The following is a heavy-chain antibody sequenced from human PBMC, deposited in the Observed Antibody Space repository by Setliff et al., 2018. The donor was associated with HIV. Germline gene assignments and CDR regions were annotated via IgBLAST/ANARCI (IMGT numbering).Heavy chain of an antibody. CDR1: GFTFSSYW. CDR3: SARYSYGPQFDY. Sequence: PGGSLRLSCAASGFTFSSYWMHWVRQAPGKGLVWVSRINSDGSSTSYADSVKGRFTISRDNAKNTLYLQMNSLRAEDTAVYYCSARYSYGPQFDYWGQGTLVTVSS. J-gene: IGHJ4*02. D-gene: IGHD5-18*01. V-gene: IGHV3-74*01. CDR2: INSDGSST.